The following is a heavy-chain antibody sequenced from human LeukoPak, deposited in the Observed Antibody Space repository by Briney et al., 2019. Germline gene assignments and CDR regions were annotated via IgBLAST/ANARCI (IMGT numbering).Heavy chain of an antibody. CDR1: GFTFSSYA. V-gene: IGHV3-23*01. CDR2: INGSGGST. D-gene: IGHD5-24*01. CDR3: ASLPSERWLQLGAFDI. Sequence: PGGSLRLSCAASGFTFSSYAMSWVRQAPGKGLEWVSAINGSGGSTYYADSVKGRFTISRDNSKNTLYLQMNSLRAEDTAVYYCASLPSERWLQLGAFDIWGQGTMVTVSS. J-gene: IGHJ3*02.